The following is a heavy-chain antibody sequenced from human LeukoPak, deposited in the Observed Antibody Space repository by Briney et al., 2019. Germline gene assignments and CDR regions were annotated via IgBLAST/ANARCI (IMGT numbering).Heavy chain of an antibody. J-gene: IGHJ3*02. CDR1: GFTFSSYA. V-gene: IGHV3-30-3*01. CDR3: ARDQIRGYDYVWGLWGAFDI. D-gene: IGHD3-16*01. CDR2: ISYDGSNK. Sequence: PGGSLRLSCAASGFTFSSYAMHWVRQAPGKGLEWVAVISYDGSNKYYADSVKGRFTISRDNSKNTLYLQMNSLRAEDTAVYYCARDQIRGYDYVWGLWGAFDIWGQGTMVTVSS.